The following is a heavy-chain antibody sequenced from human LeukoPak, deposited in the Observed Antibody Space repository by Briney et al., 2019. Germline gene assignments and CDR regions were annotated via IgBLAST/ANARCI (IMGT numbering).Heavy chain of an antibody. J-gene: IGHJ4*02. V-gene: IGHV4-39*07. D-gene: IGHD5-24*01. CDR2: IYYRGST. CDR1: GGSISSSVHY. Sequence: SETLSLTCSVSGGSISSSVHYWAWIRQPPGKGLEWIAFIYYRGSTYYNPSLKSRVTISVDTSKNQFSLKLSSVTAADTAVYYCARVGGYNSFDYWGQGTLVTVSS. CDR3: ARVGGYNSFDY.